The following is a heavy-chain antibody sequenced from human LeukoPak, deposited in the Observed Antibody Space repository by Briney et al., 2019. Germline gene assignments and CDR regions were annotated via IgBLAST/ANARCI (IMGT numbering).Heavy chain of an antibody. CDR2: INWNGGST. Sequence: PGGSLRLSCAASGLTFSSYSMNWARQAPGKGLEGVSGINWNGGSTGYADSVKGRFTISRDNAKNSLYLQMNSLRAEDTALYYCARGVEYSSSAALFYYYYMDVWGKGTTVTVSS. J-gene: IGHJ6*03. V-gene: IGHV3-20*04. CDR3: ARGVEYSSSAALFYYYYMDV. CDR1: GLTFSSYS. D-gene: IGHD6-6*01.